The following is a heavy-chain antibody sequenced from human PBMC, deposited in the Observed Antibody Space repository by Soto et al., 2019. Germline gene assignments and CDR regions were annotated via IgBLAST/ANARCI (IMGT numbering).Heavy chain of an antibody. J-gene: IGHJ4*02. CDR2: IYYRGNT. V-gene: IGHV4-39*01. Sequence: SETLSLTCAVSGGSISSSSYYWGWIRQAPGRGLEWIGTIYYRGNTYYNPSLESRVTISADTSKNQLSLNLRSVTAADTAVYYCASPAGADYTFDYWGQGILVTVSS. CDR1: GGSISSSSYY. D-gene: IGHD4-4*01. CDR3: ASPAGADYTFDY.